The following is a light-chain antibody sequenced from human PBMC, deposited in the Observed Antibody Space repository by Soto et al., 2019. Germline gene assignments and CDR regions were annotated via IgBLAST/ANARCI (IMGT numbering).Light chain of an antibody. CDR1: NLGTKT. J-gene: IGLJ3*02. Sequence: SYELTQPPSVSVPPGQTARLTCVGNNLGTKTVHWYQRRPGQAPILVVYDDSDRPSGIPERFSGSNSANTATLTISRVEAGDEADYYCQVWDSDSDHPVFGGGTKLIVL. V-gene: IGLV3-21*02. CDR2: DDS. CDR3: QVWDSDSDHPV.